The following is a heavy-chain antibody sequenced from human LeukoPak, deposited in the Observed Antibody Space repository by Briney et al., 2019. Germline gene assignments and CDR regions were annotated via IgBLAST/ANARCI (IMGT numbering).Heavy chain of an antibody. V-gene: IGHV7-4-1*02. CDR1: GYSFTTHS. Sequence: ASVKGSCKSSGYSFTTHSISWVRQAPGQGLEWMGWINTNTGKPTYAQGFTGRFVFSVDTSVSTAYLQISSLTTEDTAVYYCAREILRLDIWGQGTMVTVSS. J-gene: IGHJ3*02. CDR3: AREILRLDI. CDR2: INTNTGKP.